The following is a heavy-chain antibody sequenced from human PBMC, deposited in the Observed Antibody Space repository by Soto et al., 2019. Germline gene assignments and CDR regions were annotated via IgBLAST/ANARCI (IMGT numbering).Heavy chain of an antibody. V-gene: IGHV3-11*05. CDR3: ARADGRYRYFDL. Sequence: QVQLVESGGDLVKPGGSLRLSCAASGFTFSDYYMNWIRQAPGKGLEWVSYISSSRRYTNSADSVKGRFTISSDNAKNSLFLQMNSLRAEDTAVYYCARADGRYRYFDLWGRGTLVTVSS. CDR1: GFTFSDYY. CDR2: ISSSRRYT. D-gene: IGHD1-20*01. J-gene: IGHJ2*01.